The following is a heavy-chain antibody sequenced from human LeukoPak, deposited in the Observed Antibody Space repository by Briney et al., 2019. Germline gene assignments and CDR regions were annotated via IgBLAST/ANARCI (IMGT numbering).Heavy chain of an antibody. V-gene: IGHV3-7*03. CDR1: GFTFSSYW. D-gene: IGHD2-2*01. Sequence: GGSLRLSCAASGFTFSSYWMSWVRQAPGKGLEWVANIKQDASEKYYVDSVKGRFTISRDNAKNSLYLQMNSLRAEDTAVYYCARAWCSSTSCYFDYWGQGTLVTVSS. CDR2: IKQDASEK. J-gene: IGHJ4*02. CDR3: ARAWCSSTSCYFDY.